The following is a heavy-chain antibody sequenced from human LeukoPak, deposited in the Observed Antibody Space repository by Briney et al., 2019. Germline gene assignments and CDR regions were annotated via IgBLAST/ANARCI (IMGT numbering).Heavy chain of an antibody. CDR3: AIPQEAGFEYYYYYMDV. D-gene: IGHD3-10*01. J-gene: IGHJ6*03. CDR1: GYTFTSYD. CDR2: IIPIFGTA. Sequence: SVKVSCKASGYTFTSYDINWVRQATGQGLEWMGGIIPIFGTANYAQKFQGRVTITTDESTSTAYMELSSLRSEDTAVYYCAIPQEAGFEYYYYYMDVWGKGTTVTVSS. V-gene: IGHV1-69*05.